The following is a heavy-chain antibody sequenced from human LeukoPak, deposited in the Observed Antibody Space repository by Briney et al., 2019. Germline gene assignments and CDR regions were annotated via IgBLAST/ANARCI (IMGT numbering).Heavy chain of an antibody. J-gene: IGHJ4*02. CDR3: ARVSYSGSFDY. D-gene: IGHD1-26*01. CDR2: IYYSGST. Sequence: SETLSLTCTVSGDSISSSNYYWGWIRQPPGRGLEWIGNIYYSGSTYYNPSLKSRVTISVDTSKNQFSLKLSSVTAADTAVYYCARVSYSGSFDYWGQGTLVTVSS. CDR1: GDSISSSNYY. V-gene: IGHV4-39*07.